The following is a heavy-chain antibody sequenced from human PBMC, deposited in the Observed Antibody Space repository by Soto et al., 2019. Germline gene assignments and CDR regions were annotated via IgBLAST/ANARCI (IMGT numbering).Heavy chain of an antibody. J-gene: IGHJ4*02. D-gene: IGHD3-10*01. CDR2: LFYGGTT. Sequence: WTWIRQPPGKGLEWVGSLFYGGTTDYNPSLKSRLTMSLDTSKNHFSLKLRSVTAADTAVYYCARHRGPAPVYWGQGTLATASS. CDR3: ARHRGPAPVY. V-gene: IGHV4-39*01.